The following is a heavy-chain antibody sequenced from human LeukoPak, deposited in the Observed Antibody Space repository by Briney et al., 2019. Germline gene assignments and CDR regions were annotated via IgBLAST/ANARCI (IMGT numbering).Heavy chain of an antibody. CDR2: IIPIFGTA. D-gene: IGHD3-3*01. CDR3: ATLTPWSGDDGGDLDY. Sequence: ASVKVSCKASGGTFSSYAISWVRQAPGQGLEWMGGIIPIFGTANYAQKFQGRVTIITDESTSTAYMELSSLRSEDTAVYYCATLTPWSGDDGGDLDYWGQGTLVTVSS. CDR1: GGTFSSYA. V-gene: IGHV1-69*05. J-gene: IGHJ4*02.